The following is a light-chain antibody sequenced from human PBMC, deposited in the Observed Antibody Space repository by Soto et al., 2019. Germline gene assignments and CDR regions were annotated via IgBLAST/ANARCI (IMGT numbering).Light chain of an antibody. CDR1: QVVSAH. J-gene: IGKJ2*01. V-gene: IGKV1-39*01. Sequence: DIQMTQSPSSLSASVGDRVTITCRASQVVSAHLLWYQQRQGRAPKLLIYAASNLLIGVTSRFSGSGSGTNFTLTISILQPEDFANDYFQQSYRTPHTFGQGTKLETK. CDR3: QQSYRTPHT. CDR2: AAS.